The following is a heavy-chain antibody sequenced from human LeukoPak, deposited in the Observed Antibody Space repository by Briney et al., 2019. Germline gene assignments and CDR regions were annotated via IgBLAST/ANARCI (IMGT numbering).Heavy chain of an antibody. D-gene: IGHD2-2*01. Sequence: GESLKISCKGSGYSFTSYWIGWVRQMPGKGLEWMGIIYPGDSDTRYSPSFQGQVTISADKSISTAYLQCSSLKASDTAMYHCARHRYQLLLPPDYWGQGTLVTVSS. J-gene: IGHJ4*02. V-gene: IGHV5-51*01. CDR1: GYSFTSYW. CDR2: IYPGDSDT. CDR3: ARHRYQLLLPPDY.